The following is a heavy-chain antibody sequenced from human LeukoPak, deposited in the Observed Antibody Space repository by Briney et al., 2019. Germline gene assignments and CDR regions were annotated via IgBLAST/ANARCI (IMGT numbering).Heavy chain of an antibody. D-gene: IGHD6-19*01. CDR2: ISSSSTI. J-gene: IGHJ4*02. CDR3: ARSPGSSGWYTGDY. Sequence: GGSLRLSCAASGFTFSSYSMNWVRQAPGKGLEWVSYISSSSTIYYADSVKGRFTISRDNAKNSLYLQMNSLRDEDTAVYYCARSPGSSGWYTGDYWGQGTLVTVSS. CDR1: GFTFSSYS. V-gene: IGHV3-48*02.